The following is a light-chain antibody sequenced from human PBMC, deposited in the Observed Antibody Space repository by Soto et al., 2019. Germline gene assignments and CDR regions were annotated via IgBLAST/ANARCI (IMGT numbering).Light chain of an antibody. J-gene: IGKJ2*01. Sequence: EIVLTQSPGALSLSPGEGATLSCRASQSVSSSFLAWYQQKPGQAPRLVIYDASSRAAGIPDRFSGSGSGTEFTLTISSLQSEDFAVYYCQHYNNWPFTFGQGTKVDIK. V-gene: IGKV3-20*01. CDR1: QSVSSSF. CDR2: DAS. CDR3: QHYNNWPFT.